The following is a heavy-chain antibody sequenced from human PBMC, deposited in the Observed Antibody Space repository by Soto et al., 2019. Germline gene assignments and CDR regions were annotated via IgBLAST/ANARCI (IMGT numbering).Heavy chain of an antibody. Sequence: GGSLRLSCAASGFTFSSYAMSWLRQAPGKGLEWVSAISGSGGSTYYADSVKGRFTISRDNSKNTLYLQMNSLRAEDTAVYYCAKVPEWLYHPYYMDVWGKGTTVTVSS. J-gene: IGHJ6*03. CDR2: ISGSGGST. CDR3: AKVPEWLYHPYYMDV. D-gene: IGHD3-3*01. CDR1: GFTFSSYA. V-gene: IGHV3-23*01.